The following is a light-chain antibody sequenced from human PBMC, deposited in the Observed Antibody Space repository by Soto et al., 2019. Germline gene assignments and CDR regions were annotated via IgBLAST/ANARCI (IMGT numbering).Light chain of an antibody. CDR1: QSISSW. J-gene: IGKJ3*01. V-gene: IGKV1-5*03. Sequence: DIQMTQSPSTLSASVGDRVTITCRASQSISSWLAWYPQKPGKAPKLLVYKASSLESGVPTRFSGSGSGTEFTLIISSLQTDGFATYYCQQSNSYPFTVGPGTKVDIK. CDR2: KAS. CDR3: QQSNSYPFT.